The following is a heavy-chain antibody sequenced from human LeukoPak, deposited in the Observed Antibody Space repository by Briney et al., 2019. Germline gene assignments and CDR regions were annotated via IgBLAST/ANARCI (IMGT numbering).Heavy chain of an antibody. D-gene: IGHD6-19*01. CDR1: GFTFSSYA. Sequence: GGSLRLSCAASGFTFSSYAMSWVRQAPGKGLEWVSAISGTGGRTYYADSVKGRFTISRDNSKNTLYLQMNSLRAEDTAVYYCAKDLIAVAGPGNYWGQGTLVTVSS. J-gene: IGHJ4*02. CDR3: AKDLIAVAGPGNY. CDR2: ISGTGGRT. V-gene: IGHV3-23*01.